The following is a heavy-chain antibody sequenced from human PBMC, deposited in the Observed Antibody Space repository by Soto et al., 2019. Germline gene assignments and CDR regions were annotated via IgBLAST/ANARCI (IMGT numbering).Heavy chain of an antibody. CDR2: IYHSGST. CDR3: ARRNKKVGYCSSTSCQNYYYYYYYMDV. D-gene: IGHD2-2*01. Sequence: SETLYLTCAVSSGSISSSNWWSCVRQPPGKGLEWIGEIYHSGSTNYNPSLKSRVTISVDKSKNQFSLKLSSVTAADTAVYYCARRNKKVGYCSSTSCQNYYYYYYYMDVWGKGTTVTVSS. V-gene: IGHV4-4*02. CDR1: SGSISSSNW. J-gene: IGHJ6*03.